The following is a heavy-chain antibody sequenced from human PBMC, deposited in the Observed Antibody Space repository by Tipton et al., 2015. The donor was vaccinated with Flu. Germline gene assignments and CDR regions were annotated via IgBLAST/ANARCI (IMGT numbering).Heavy chain of an antibody. D-gene: IGHD4-11*01. J-gene: IGHJ5*02. CDR3: ARRDFSNYVSDPKIWFGP. Sequence: TLSLTCTVSGDSISGSDYWGWLRQAPGKGLEWIGNIYHTGSTYHYPSLKSRLTMSVDTSRNHLSLRLRSVTAADTAVYFCARRDFSNYVSDPKIWFGPWGQGILVTVSP. V-gene: IGHV4-38-2*02. CDR1: GDSISGSDY. CDR2: IYHTGST.